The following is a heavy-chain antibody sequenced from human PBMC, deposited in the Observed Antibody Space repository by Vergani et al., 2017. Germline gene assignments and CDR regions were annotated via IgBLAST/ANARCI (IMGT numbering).Heavy chain of an antibody. CDR1: GGSISSSSYY. J-gene: IGHJ2*01. V-gene: IGHV4-39*01. Sequence: QLQLQESGPGLVKPSETLSLTCTVSGGSISSSSYYWGWIRQPPGKGLEWIGSIYYSGSTYYNPSLKSRVTISVDTSKSQFSLKLSYVTAADTAVYYCARHENDYDSSGYYDRKQNWNFDLWGRSTLITVSS. CDR2: IYYSGST. CDR3: ARHENDYDSSGYYDRKQNWNFDL. D-gene: IGHD3-22*01.